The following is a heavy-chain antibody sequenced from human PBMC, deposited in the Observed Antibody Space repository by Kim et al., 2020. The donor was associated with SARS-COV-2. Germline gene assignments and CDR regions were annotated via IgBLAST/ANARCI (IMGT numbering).Heavy chain of an antibody. D-gene: IGHD6-13*01. J-gene: IGHJ4*02. Sequence: GGSLRLSCAATGFTFSKYSMTWVRQAPGKGLEWVSSISGWGETYYADSVKGRFAVSRDNSKSTVFLQVNSLRAEDTAIYYCAKRSDYSITWHFDYWGQGTLVTFSS. V-gene: IGHV3-23*01. CDR3: AKRSDYSITWHFDY. CDR2: ISGWGET. CDR1: GFTFSKYS.